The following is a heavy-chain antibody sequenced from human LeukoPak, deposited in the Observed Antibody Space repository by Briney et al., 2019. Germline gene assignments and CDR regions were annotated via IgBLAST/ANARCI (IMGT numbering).Heavy chain of an antibody. CDR3: AKRYTFGGVIAIDY. Sequence: PGGSLRLSCEASGFTFSTYEMNWVRQTPGKGLEWVSCIGSSGSTIYYADSVKGRFTISRDNGKNSLYLHMNSLRAEDTAVYYCAKRYTFGGVIAIDYWGQGTLVTVSS. V-gene: IGHV3-48*03. D-gene: IGHD3-16*02. CDR1: GFTFSTYE. CDR2: IGSSGSTI. J-gene: IGHJ4*02.